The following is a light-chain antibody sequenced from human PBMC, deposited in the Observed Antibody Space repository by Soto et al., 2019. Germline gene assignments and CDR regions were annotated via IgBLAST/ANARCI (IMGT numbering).Light chain of an antibody. Sequence: VLTQSPVTLSLSPGERATLSCRASQSFRGLLAWYQQKPGQAPRLLIYDAYNRATGIPPRFSGSGSGTDFTLTISSREPEDSAVYYCQQRHVWPITFGQGTRLEIK. CDR2: DAY. CDR1: QSFRGL. CDR3: QQRHVWPIT. V-gene: IGKV3-11*01. J-gene: IGKJ5*01.